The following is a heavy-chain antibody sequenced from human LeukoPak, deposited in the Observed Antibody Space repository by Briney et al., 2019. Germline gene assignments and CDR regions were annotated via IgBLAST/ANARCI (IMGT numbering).Heavy chain of an antibody. CDR1: GFTFSNAW. CDR3: ARGVNGDSKFDP. CDR2: IDTDGSST. J-gene: IGHJ5*02. D-gene: IGHD2-21*02. Sequence: PGGSLRLSCAASGFTFSNAWMSWVRQAPRMGLAWVSRIDTDGSSTNYADSVKGRFTISRDNAKNTLYLQMNSLRAEDTAVYYCARGVNGDSKFDPWGQGTLVTVSP. V-gene: IGHV3-74*01.